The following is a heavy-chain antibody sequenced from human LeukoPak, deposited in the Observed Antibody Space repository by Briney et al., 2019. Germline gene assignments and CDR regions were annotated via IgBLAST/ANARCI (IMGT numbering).Heavy chain of an antibody. V-gene: IGHV1-69*13. CDR2: IIPIFGTA. J-gene: IGHJ5*02. CDR3: ARTGLHDFWSGPSVWFDP. Sequence: SVKASCKASGGTFSSYAISWVRQVPGQGLEWMGGIIPIFGTANYAQKFQGRVTITADESTSTAYMELSSLRSEDTAVYYCARTGLHDFWSGPSVWFDPWGQGTLVTVSS. CDR1: GGTFSSYA. D-gene: IGHD3-3*01.